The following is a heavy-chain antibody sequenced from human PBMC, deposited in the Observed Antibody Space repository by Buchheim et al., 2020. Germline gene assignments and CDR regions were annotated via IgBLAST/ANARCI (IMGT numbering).Heavy chain of an antibody. V-gene: IGHV3-33*01. CDR2: IWYDGSNK. D-gene: IGHD1-26*01. J-gene: IGHJ3*02. CDR1: GFTFSSYG. CDR3: ARDGVPGAGPGDAFDI. Sequence: QVQLVESGGGVVQPGRSLRLSCAASGFTFSSYGMHWVRQAPGKGLEWVAVIWYDGSNKYYADSVKGRFTISRDNSKNTLYLQMNSLRAEDTAVYYCARDGVPGAGPGDAFDIWGQGT.